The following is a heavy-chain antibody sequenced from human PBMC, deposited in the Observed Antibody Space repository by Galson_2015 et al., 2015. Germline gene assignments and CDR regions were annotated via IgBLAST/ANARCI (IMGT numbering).Heavy chain of an antibody. V-gene: IGHV1-69*13. Sequence: SVKVSCKASGGTFSSYAISWVRQAPGQGLEWMGGIIPIFGTANYAQKFQGRVTITADESTSTAYMELSSLRSEDTAVYYCARATGDTSPARSPYYFDYWGQGTLVAVSS. CDR3: ARATGDTSPARSPYYFDY. CDR1: GGTFSSYA. D-gene: IGHD2-2*01. CDR2: IIPIFGTA. J-gene: IGHJ4*02.